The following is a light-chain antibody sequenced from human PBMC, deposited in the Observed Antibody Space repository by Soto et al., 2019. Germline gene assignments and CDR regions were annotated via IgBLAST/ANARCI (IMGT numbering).Light chain of an antibody. CDR3: SSYTSSRYV. V-gene: IGLV2-14*01. CDR1: SSDVGGYNY. CDR2: EVS. Sequence: QSVLTQPASVSGSPGQSITISCTGTSSDVGGYNYVSWYQQHPGKAPKLMIYEVSNRPSGVSNRFSGSKSGNTASLTISGLQAEDEADYYCSSYTSSRYVFGTGTKVTV. J-gene: IGLJ1*01.